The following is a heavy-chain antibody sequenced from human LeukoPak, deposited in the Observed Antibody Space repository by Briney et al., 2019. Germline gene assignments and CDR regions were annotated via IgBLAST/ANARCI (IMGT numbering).Heavy chain of an antibody. CDR3: AKRARALNGYPGGNWFDP. Sequence: PGGSLRLSCAASGFTFSSYAMSWVRQAPGKGLEWVSVISIGGDSTYYADSVKGRFTISRDNSKNTLYLQMNSLRAEDTAVYYCAKRARALNGYPGGNWFDPWGQGTLVTVSS. V-gene: IGHV3-23*01. J-gene: IGHJ5*02. CDR1: GFTFSSYA. CDR2: ISIGGDST. D-gene: IGHD3-9*01.